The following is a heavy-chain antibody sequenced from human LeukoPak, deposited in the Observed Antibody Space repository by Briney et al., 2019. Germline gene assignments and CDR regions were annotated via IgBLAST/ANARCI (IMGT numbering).Heavy chain of an antibody. V-gene: IGHV3-21*01. J-gene: IGHJ3*02. D-gene: IGHD4-17*01. CDR1: GFTFSSYS. Sequence: PGGSLRLSCAASGFTFSSYSMNWVRQAPGKGLEWVSSISSSSSYIYYADSVKGRFTISRDNAKNSLYLQMNSLRVEDTAVYYCARARDYGDYEAAFDIWGQGTMVTVSS. CDR3: ARARDYGDYEAAFDI. CDR2: ISSSSSYI.